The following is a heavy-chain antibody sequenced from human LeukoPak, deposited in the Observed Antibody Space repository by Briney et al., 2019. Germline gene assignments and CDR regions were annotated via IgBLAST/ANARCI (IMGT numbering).Heavy chain of an antibody. Sequence: PGGSLRLSCAASGLTFSRYAMSWVRQAPGKGLEWVSGVSTSGGSTYYADSVKGRFTISRDNSKNTLYLQMNSLRAEDTAVYYCARDYSNYGFDYWGQGTLVTVSS. CDR3: ARDYSNYGFDY. CDR1: GLTFSRYA. CDR2: VSTSGGST. V-gene: IGHV3-23*01. D-gene: IGHD4-11*01. J-gene: IGHJ4*02.